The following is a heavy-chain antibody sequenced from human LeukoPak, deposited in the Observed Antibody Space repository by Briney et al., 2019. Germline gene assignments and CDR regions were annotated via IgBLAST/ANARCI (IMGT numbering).Heavy chain of an antibody. CDR1: GYSFTSYW. D-gene: IGHD5-24*01. CDR3: ARRVEMATIYFDY. CDR2: IYPGDSDT. J-gene: IGHJ4*02. Sequence: GESLKISCNGSGYSFTSYWIGWVRQMPGKGLEWMGIIYPGDSDTRYSPSFQGQVTISADKSISTAYLQWSSLKASDTAMYYCARRVEMATIYFDYWGQGTLVTVSS. V-gene: IGHV5-51*01.